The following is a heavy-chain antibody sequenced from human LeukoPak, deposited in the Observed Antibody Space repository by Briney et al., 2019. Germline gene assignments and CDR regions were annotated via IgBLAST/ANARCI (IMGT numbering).Heavy chain of an antibody. Sequence: GGSLRLSCAASGFSFNSYAMSWVRQAPGKGLEWVSAINNDGDSTYSADSVKGRFTVSRDNSKNTQYLQMNSLRAEDAAVYYCAQQVGYCSSGNCYFTYWGQGTLVTVSS. D-gene: IGHD2-15*01. CDR3: AQQVGYCSSGNCYFTY. CDR1: GFSFNSYA. J-gene: IGHJ1*01. V-gene: IGHV3-23*01. CDR2: INNDGDST.